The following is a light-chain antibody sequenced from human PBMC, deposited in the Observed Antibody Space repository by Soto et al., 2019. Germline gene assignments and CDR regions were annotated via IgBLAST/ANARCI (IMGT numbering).Light chain of an antibody. CDR1: SSNIGAGYD. CDR3: QSYDSGLSGYVV. Sequence: QSVLTQPPSVSGAPGQTVTISCTGGSSNIGAGYDVHWYQQIPGTAPKLLIYANSNRPSGVPDRFSGSKSGTSASLAVTGLQAEDEADYYCQSYDSGLSGYVVFGGGTQLTVL. CDR2: ANS. J-gene: IGLJ2*01. V-gene: IGLV1-40*01.